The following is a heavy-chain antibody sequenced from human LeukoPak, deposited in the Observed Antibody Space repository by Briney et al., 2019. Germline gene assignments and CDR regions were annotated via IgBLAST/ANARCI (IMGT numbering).Heavy chain of an antibody. J-gene: IGHJ6*03. Sequence: SETLSLTCAVYGGSFSGYYWSWIRQPAGKGLEWIGRIYTSGSTNYNPSLKSRVTMSVDTSRNQFSLKLSSVTAADTAVYYCARDITMVRGNYYYYMDVWGKGTTVTISS. D-gene: IGHD3-10*01. V-gene: IGHV4-4*07. CDR2: IYTSGST. CDR1: GGSFSGYY. CDR3: ARDITMVRGNYYYYMDV.